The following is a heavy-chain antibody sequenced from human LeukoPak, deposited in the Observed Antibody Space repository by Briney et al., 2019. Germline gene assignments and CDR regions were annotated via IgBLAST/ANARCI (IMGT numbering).Heavy chain of an antibody. V-gene: IGHV4-59*08. J-gene: IGHJ5*02. CDR3: ARIRGAAATPGWFDP. D-gene: IGHD6-13*01. Sequence: PSETLSLTCGVSGGAITNYYWNWIRQAPGKGLEWIGSIYHSGSTYYNPSLKSRVTISVDTSKNQFSLKLSSVTAADTAVYYCARIRGAAATPGWFDPWGQGTLVTVSS. CDR2: IYHSGST. CDR1: GGAITNYY.